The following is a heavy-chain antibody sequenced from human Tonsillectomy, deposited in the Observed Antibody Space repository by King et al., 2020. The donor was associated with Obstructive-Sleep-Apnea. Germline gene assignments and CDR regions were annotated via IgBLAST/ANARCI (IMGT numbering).Heavy chain of an antibody. CDR1: GYTFTSYG. V-gene: IGHV1-18*04. D-gene: IGHD3-3*01. CDR3: ARGGQEGQYYDFWSGYSDYYGMDV. CDR2: ISAYNGNT. Sequence: VQLVQSGAEVKKPGASVKVSCKASGYTFTSYGISWVRQAPGQGLEWMGWISAYNGNTNYAQKLQGRVTMTTDTSTSTAYMELRSLRDDDTAVYYCARGGQEGQYYDFWSGYSDYYGMDVWGQGTTVTVSS. J-gene: IGHJ6*02.